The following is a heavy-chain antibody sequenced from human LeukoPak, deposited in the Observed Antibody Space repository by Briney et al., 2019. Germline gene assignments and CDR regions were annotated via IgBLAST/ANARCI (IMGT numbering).Heavy chain of an antibody. Sequence: ASVKVSCKASGYTFSGYYIYWVRQAPGQGLEWMGRINPNSGGTNDAQKFQGRVTMTRDTSISTVYMELSRLRPDDTAVYYCARGRVLADYWGQGTLVTVSS. J-gene: IGHJ4*02. V-gene: IGHV1-2*06. CDR1: GYTFSGYY. CDR2: INPNSGGT. CDR3: ARGRVLADY. D-gene: IGHD3-3*01.